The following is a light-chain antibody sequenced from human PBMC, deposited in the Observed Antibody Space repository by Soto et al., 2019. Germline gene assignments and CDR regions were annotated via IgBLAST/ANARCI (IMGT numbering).Light chain of an antibody. CDR1: QSVRTY. Sequence: EIVFPQSPATLSLSPGERTTLSCRASQSVRTYLAWFQQKPGQAPRLLMYDVSKRATGIPARFSGSGSGTDFTLTISSLEPDVLAVYYCQEFNNLPITFAQDTRLEI. CDR3: QEFNNLPIT. V-gene: IGKV3-11*01. CDR2: DVS. J-gene: IGKJ5*01.